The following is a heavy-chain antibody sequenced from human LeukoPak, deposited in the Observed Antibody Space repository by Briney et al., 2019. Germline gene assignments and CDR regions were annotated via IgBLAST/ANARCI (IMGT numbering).Heavy chain of an antibody. CDR3: ARFFDVLTGNYDLYFAY. V-gene: IGHV7-4-1*02. D-gene: IGHD3-9*01. CDR1: GYTFSIYS. J-gene: IGHJ4*02. CDR2: INTNTGNP. Sequence: ASVKVSCKASGYTFSIYSMSWVRQAPGQGLEWMGGINTNTGNPTYAQGFTGRFVFSLDTSVSTAYLQISSLKAEDTAVYYCARFFDVLTGNYDLYFAYWGQGTLVTVSS.